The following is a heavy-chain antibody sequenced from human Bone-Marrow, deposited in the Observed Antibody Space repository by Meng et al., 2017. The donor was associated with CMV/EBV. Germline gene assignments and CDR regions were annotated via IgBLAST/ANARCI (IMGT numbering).Heavy chain of an antibody. J-gene: IGHJ4*02. CDR1: GGTFSSYT. CDR3: ARVGLSYYDILTGYYDY. D-gene: IGHD3-9*01. Sequence: SVKVSCKASGGTFSSYTISWVRQAPGQGLEWMGRIIPILGIANYAQKFQGRVTITADKSTSTAYMELSSLRSEDTAVYYCARVGLSYYDILTGYYDYWGQGTLVTVSS. V-gene: IGHV1-69*02. CDR2: IIPILGIA.